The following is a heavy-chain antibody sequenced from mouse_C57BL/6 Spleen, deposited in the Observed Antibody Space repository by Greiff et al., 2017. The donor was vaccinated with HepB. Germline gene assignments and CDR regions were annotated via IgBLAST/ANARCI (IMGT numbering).Heavy chain of an antibody. Sequence: VQLKQSGAELVRPGASVKLSCTASGFNIKDDYMHWVKQRPEQGLEWIGWIDPENGDTEYASKFQGKATITADTSSNTAYLQLSSLTSEDTAVYYCTTRGNYGNFYFDYWGQGTTLTVSS. CDR2: IDPENGDT. D-gene: IGHD2-1*01. CDR3: TTRGNYGNFYFDY. J-gene: IGHJ2*01. CDR1: GFNIKDDY. V-gene: IGHV14-4*01.